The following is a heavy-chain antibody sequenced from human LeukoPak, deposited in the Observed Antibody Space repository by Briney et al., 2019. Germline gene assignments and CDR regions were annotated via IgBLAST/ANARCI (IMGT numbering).Heavy chain of an antibody. CDR1: GFTFSDYY. D-gene: IGHD7-27*01. Sequence: GGSLRLSCAASGFTFSDYYMSWIRQAPGKGLEWVSYISSSGSTVYYADSVKGRFTISRDNAKNSLYLQMNSLRAEDTAVYYCARDLKLGIDYYYGTDVWGQGTTVTVSS. CDR2: ISSSGSTV. CDR3: ARDLKLGIDYYYGTDV. V-gene: IGHV3-11*01. J-gene: IGHJ6*02.